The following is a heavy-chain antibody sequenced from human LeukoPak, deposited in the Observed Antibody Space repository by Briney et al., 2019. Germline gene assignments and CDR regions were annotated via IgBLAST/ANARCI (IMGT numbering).Heavy chain of an antibody. CDR3: AKGACSGGSCYSDY. J-gene: IGHJ4*02. CDR2: ISWNSGSI. V-gene: IGHV3-9*01. Sequence: GGSLRLSCAASGFTFDDYAMHWVRQAPGKGLEWVSGISWNSGSIGYADSVKGRFTISRDNAKNSLYPQMNSLRAEDTALYYCAKGACSGGSCYSDYWGQGTLVTVSS. D-gene: IGHD2-15*01. CDR1: GFTFDDYA.